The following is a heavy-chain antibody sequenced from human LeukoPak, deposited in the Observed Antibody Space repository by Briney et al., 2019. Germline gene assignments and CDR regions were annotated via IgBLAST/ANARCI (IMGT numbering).Heavy chain of an antibody. V-gene: IGHV3-33*01. CDR3: TRVQAGRSGLMDV. CDR2: IWYDGSNA. J-gene: IGHJ6*02. Sequence: QPGRSLRLSCGASGFTFSSYGMHWVRQAPGKGLEWVAVIWYDGSNAYYADSVKGRFTISRDNSKNTLYLQMNSLRDEDAAVYRCTRVQAGRSGLMDVWGRGTTVTVSS. D-gene: IGHD2-8*02. CDR1: GFTFSSYG.